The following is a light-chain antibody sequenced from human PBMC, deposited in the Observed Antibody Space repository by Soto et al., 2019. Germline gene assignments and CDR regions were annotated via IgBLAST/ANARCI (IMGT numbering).Light chain of an antibody. Sequence: EIVLTQSPATLSLSPGERATFSCRASQSVSSYLAWYQQKPGQAPRLLIYDASNRATGIPARFSGSGSGTDFTLTISSLEPEDFAVYYCQQRSNWPPLFGPGTKVDIK. CDR3: QQRSNWPPL. CDR2: DAS. J-gene: IGKJ3*01. CDR1: QSVSSY. V-gene: IGKV3-11*01.